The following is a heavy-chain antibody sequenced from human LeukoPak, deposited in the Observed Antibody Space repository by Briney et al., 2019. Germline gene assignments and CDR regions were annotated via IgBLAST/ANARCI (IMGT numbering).Heavy chain of an antibody. V-gene: IGHV3-7*01. J-gene: IGHJ4*02. CDR2: INQDGSEK. CDR1: GFTFSSFY. Sequence: GGSLRLSCVASGFTFSSFYMNWVRQAPGKGLEWVANINQDGSEKYYVDSVESRFTVSRDNAKNSLYLHMNSLRAEDTAVFYCARGYATAFDSWGQGALVTVSS. D-gene: IGHD2-2*01. CDR3: ARGYATAFDS.